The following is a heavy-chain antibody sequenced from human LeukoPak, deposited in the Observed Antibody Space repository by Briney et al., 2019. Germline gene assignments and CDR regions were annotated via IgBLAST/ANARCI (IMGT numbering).Heavy chain of an antibody. J-gene: IGHJ4*02. CDR3: ARILQLSEFDY. Sequence: GESLKISCKGSGYSFSNYWIAWVRQMSGKGLEWMGIIYPGGSDTRYSPSFQGQVTISADKSISTAYLQWSSLKASDTAMYYCARILQLSEFDYWGQGTLVTVSS. D-gene: IGHD5-24*01. V-gene: IGHV5-51*01. CDR1: GYSFSNYW. CDR2: IYPGGSDT.